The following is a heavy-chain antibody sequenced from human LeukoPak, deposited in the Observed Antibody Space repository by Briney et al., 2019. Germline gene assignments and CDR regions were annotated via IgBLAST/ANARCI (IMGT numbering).Heavy chain of an antibody. J-gene: IGHJ4*02. Sequence: GGSLRLSCSASRFTFSSYAMHWVRQAPGKGLEYVSAISSNGGSTYYADSVKGRFTISRDNSKNTLYLQMSSLRAEDTAVYYCVKDPHYYGSGSWVLEYWGQGTLVTVSS. D-gene: IGHD3-10*01. CDR2: ISSNGGST. CDR3: VKDPHYYGSGSWVLEY. CDR1: RFTFSSYA. V-gene: IGHV3-64D*06.